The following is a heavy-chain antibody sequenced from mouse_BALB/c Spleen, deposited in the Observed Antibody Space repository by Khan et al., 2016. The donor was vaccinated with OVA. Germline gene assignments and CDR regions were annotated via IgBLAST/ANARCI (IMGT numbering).Heavy chain of an antibody. CDR3: ARSLVDYHAMDY. V-gene: IGHV5-9-3*01. CDR2: ISTGGHYT. J-gene: IGHJ4*01. D-gene: IGHD2-2*01. Sequence: VELVESGGGLVKPGGSLKLSCSASGFTFSNFAMSWVRQTPERRLECVATISTGGHYTFYPDSVKDRFTISRDNAKNTLYLQMSSLRSEDTAMYYCARSLVDYHAMDYWGQGTSVTVSS. CDR1: GFTFSNFA.